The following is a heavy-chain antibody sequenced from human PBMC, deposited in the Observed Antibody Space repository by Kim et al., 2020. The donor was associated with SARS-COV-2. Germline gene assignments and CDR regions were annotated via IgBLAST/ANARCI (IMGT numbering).Heavy chain of an antibody. CDR1: GYTFTSYA. D-gene: IGHD5-12*01. CDR2: INTNTGNP. J-gene: IGHJ4*02. CDR3: ARDPQRIVATIGDYFDY. Sequence: ASVKVSCKASGYTFTSYAMNWVRQAPGQGLEWMGWINTNTGNPTYAQGFTGRFVFSLDTSVSTAYLQISSLKAEDTAVYYCARDPQRIVATIGDYFDYWGQGTLVTVSS. V-gene: IGHV7-4-1*02.